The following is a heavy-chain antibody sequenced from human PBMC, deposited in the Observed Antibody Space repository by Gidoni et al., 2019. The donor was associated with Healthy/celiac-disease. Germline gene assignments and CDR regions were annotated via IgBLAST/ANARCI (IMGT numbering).Heavy chain of an antibody. Sequence: QVQLVESGGGVVQPGRSLRLSCAASGFAFSSYGMRWVRQAPGKGLEWVAVISYDGSNKYYADSVKGRFTISRDNSKNTLYLQMNSLRAEDTAVYYCVRNVLRFLEWLLGGGYFDYWGQGTLVTVSS. V-gene: IGHV3-30*03. CDR2: ISYDGSNK. CDR1: GFAFSSYG. D-gene: IGHD3-3*01. J-gene: IGHJ4*02. CDR3: VRNVLRFLEWLLGGGYFDY.